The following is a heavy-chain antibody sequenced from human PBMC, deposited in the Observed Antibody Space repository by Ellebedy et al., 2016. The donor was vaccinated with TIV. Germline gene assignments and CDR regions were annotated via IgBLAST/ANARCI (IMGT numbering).Heavy chain of an antibody. CDR2: INHSGST. CDR1: GGSFSGYY. J-gene: IGHJ4*02. V-gene: IGHV4-34*01. Sequence: SQTLSLTCAVYGGSFSGYYWSWIRQPPGKGLEWIGEINHSGSTNYNPSLKSRVTISVDTSKNQFSLKLSSVTAADTAIYYCAREGADCSGGSCYYFDFWGQGTLVTVSS. D-gene: IGHD2-15*01. CDR3: AREGADCSGGSCYYFDF.